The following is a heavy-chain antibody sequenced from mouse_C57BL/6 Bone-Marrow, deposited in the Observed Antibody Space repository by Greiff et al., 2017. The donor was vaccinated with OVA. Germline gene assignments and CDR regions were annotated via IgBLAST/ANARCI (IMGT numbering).Heavy chain of an antibody. J-gene: IGHJ1*03. V-gene: IGHV1-53*01. CDR3: ARGTTVVAHWYYDV. CDR2: IIPSNGGT. CDR1: GYTFTSYW. D-gene: IGHD1-1*01. Sequence: QVQLQQPGSELVKPGASVKLSCKASGYTFTSYWMPWVKQRPGQGLEWIGNIIPSNGGTNYNEKFKSKATLTVDKSSSTTYMQLSSLTSEDSAVYYCARGTTVVAHWYYDVWGTVTTVTVAT.